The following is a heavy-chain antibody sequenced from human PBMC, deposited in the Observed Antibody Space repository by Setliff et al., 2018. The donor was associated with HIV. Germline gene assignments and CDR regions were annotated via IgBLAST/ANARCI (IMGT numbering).Heavy chain of an antibody. Sequence: SETLSLTCNVSGGSISSVNYYWNWIRQPAGKGLEWIGRIYASGSPTYNSSLESGVTISVDTSKNHFSLRLNSVTAADTAVYFCARAPRYYRGWYIPEYFDNWGEGTLVTVSS. J-gene: IGHJ4*02. V-gene: IGHV4-61*02. D-gene: IGHD6-19*01. CDR2: IYASGSP. CDR3: ARAPRYYRGWYIPEYFDN. CDR1: GGSISSVNYY.